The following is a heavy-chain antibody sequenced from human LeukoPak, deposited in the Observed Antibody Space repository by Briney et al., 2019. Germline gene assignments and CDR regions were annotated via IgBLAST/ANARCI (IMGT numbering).Heavy chain of an antibody. CDR3: ARHAKSGSYDY. CDR2: IYYTGTT. CDR1: GGSISSYY. V-gene: IGHV4-59*08. D-gene: IGHD1-26*01. J-gene: IGHJ4*02. Sequence: PSETLSLTCPVSGGSISSYYWSWIRQPPGKRLEWIGFIYYTGTTNYNPSLKSRVTISVDTSRNQFSLKLSSVTAADTAIYYCARHAKSGSYDYWGQGTLVTVSS.